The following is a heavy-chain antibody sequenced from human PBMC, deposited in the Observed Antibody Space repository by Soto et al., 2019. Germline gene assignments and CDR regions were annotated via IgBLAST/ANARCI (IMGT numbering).Heavy chain of an antibody. J-gene: IGHJ4*02. D-gene: IGHD5-12*01. CDR3: ARDRSMDGYNSRSFDY. CDR1: GGTFSSFG. CDR2: IIPLFGTA. Sequence: QVQLVQSGAEVKKPGSSVKVSCKASGGTFSSFGFNWVRQAPGQGLEWMGGIIPLFGTANYAEKFQGRATISADEGTSTASMELIGLRSEDTAIYYCARDRSMDGYNSRSFDYWGQGTLVTVS. V-gene: IGHV1-69*01.